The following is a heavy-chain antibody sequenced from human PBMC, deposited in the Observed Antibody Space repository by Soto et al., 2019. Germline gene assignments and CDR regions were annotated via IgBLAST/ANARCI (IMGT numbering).Heavy chain of an antibody. CDR3: ARLTGGGYDRTTYYYGMDV. Sequence: GWSLRLSCAASGFTFSSYAMHWVRQAPCKGLEWVAVISYDGSNKYYADSVKGRFTISRDNSKNTLYLQMNSLRAEDTAVYYCARLTGGGYDRTTYYYGMDVWGQGTTVTVSS. V-gene: IGHV3-30*01. J-gene: IGHJ6*02. CDR2: ISYDGSNK. D-gene: IGHD5-12*01. CDR1: GFTFSSYA.